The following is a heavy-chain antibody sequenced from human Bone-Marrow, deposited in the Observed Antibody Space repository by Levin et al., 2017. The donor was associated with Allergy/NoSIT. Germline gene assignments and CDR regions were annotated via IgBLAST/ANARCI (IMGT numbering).Heavy chain of an antibody. CDR3: AREGSYYDSSGYYQAGFDY. J-gene: IGHJ4*02. D-gene: IGHD3-22*01. CDR2: INSDGSST. Sequence: LSLTCAASGFTFSSYWMHWVRQAPGKGLVWVSRINSDGSSTSYADSVKGRFTISRDNAKNTLYLQMNSLRAEDTAVYYCAREGSYYDSSGYYQAGFDYWGQGTLVTVSS. V-gene: IGHV3-74*01. CDR1: GFTFSSYW.